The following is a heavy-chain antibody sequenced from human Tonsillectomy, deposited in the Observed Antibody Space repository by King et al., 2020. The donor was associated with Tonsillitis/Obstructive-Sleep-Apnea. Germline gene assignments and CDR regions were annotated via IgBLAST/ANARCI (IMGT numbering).Heavy chain of an antibody. V-gene: IGHV4-34*01. D-gene: IGHD3-3*01. CDR2: VNHGGDT. J-gene: IGHJ4*02. Sequence: VQLQQWGTGLLKPSETLSLTCAVYGGSFSGYYWSWIRQPPGKGLEWIGEVNHGGDTNFNPSLKSRVTISVDTSRNRFSLKLASVTAADTAVYYCARGSGYYDFWHGYSLHYWGQGTLVTVPS. CDR3: ARGSGYYDFWHGYSLHY. CDR1: GGSFSGYY.